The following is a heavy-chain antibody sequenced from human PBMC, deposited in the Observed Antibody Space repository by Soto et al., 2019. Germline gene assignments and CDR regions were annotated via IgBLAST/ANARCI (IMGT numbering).Heavy chain of an antibody. CDR1: GFTFSSYA. CDR3: AKEGSSGWYFTAAYFDY. Sequence: PGGSLRLSCAASGFTFSSYAMSWVLQAPGKGLEWVSAISGSGGSTYYADSVKGRFTISRDNSKNTLYLQMNSLRAEDTAVYYCAKEGSSGWYFTAAYFDYWGQGTLVTVSS. D-gene: IGHD6-19*01. CDR2: ISGSGGST. V-gene: IGHV3-23*01. J-gene: IGHJ4*02.